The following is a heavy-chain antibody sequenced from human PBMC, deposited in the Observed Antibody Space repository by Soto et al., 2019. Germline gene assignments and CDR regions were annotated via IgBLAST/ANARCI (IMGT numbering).Heavy chain of an antibody. J-gene: IGHJ5*02. CDR1: GFSLSASGVS. V-gene: IGHV2-5*02. CDR3: AHSHDTAMVEGWFDP. Sequence: QITLKESGPTLVKPTQTLTLTCTFSGFSLSASGVSVGWIRQPPGKALEWLAFIYWDDDKRYRPSLKSRLTITKDTSKNQVVLTMTNMDPVDTATYYCAHSHDTAMVEGWFDPWGQGTLVTVSS. D-gene: IGHD5-18*01. CDR2: IYWDDDK.